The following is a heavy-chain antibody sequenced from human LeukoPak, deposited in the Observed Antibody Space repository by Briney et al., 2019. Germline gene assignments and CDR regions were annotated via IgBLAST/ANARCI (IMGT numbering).Heavy chain of an antibody. CDR3: ARTNYGSRSDYNGNFDY. CDR2: ISYSGST. D-gene: IGHD3-10*01. J-gene: IGHJ4*02. V-gene: IGHV4-59*01. CDR1: GDSISSYY. Sequence: PSETLSLTCTVSGDSISSYYWSWIRQPPGKGLEWIGCISYSGSTNYNPSLKSRVTISLDTSKNQFSLKLNSMTAADTAVYYCARTNYGSRSDYNGNFDYWSQGTLVTVSS.